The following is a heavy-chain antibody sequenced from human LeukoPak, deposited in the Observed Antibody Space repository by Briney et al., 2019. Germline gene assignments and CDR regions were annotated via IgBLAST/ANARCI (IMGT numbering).Heavy chain of an antibody. Sequence: SVKVSCKASGGTFSSYAISWVRQAPGQGLEWMGRIIPILGIANYAQKFQGRVTMTRDTSISTAYMELSRLRSDDTAVYYCASVWAAGNWFDPWGQGTLVTVSS. CDR3: ASVWAAGNWFDP. CDR1: GGTFSSYA. CDR2: IIPILGIA. D-gene: IGHD6-13*01. J-gene: IGHJ5*02. V-gene: IGHV1-69*04.